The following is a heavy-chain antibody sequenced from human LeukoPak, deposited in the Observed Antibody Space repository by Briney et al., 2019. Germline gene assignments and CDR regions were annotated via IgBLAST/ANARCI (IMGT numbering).Heavy chain of an antibody. Sequence: SETLSLTCAAYGGSFSGYYWSWIRQPPGKGLEWIGEINHSGSTNYNPSLKSRVTISVETSKNQFSLKLSSVTAADTAVYYCARGLATHNFWSGYPAKSVGAFDIWGQGTMVTVSS. V-gene: IGHV4-34*01. CDR2: INHSGST. D-gene: IGHD3-3*01. CDR1: GGSFSGYY. CDR3: ARGLATHNFWSGYPAKSVGAFDI. J-gene: IGHJ3*02.